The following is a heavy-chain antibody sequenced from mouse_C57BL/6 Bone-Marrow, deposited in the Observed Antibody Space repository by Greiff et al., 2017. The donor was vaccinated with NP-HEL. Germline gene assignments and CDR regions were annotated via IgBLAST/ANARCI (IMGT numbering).Heavy chain of an antibody. CDR3: ARRGWDPFAY. J-gene: IGHJ3*01. CDR2: INPNNGGT. D-gene: IGHD4-1*01. CDR1: GYTFTDYN. Sequence: VQLQQSGPELVKPGASVKIPCKASGYTFTDYNMDWVKQSHGKSLEWIGDINPNNGGTIYNQKFKGKATLTVDKSSSTAYMELRSLTSEDTAVYYCARRGWDPFAYWGQGTLVTVSA. V-gene: IGHV1-18*01.